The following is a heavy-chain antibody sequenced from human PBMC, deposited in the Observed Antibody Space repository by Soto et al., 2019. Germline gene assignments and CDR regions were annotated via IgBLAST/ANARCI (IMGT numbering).Heavy chain of an antibody. D-gene: IGHD4-17*01. Sequence: QVQLQESGPGLVKPSQTLSLTCTVSGGSISSGGYYWSWIRQHPGTGLEWIGYIYYSGSTYYNPSLKRRVTISVDTSKNQFSLKLSSVTAADTAVYYCARDRDYGDYASGFDYWGQGTLVTVSS. V-gene: IGHV4-31*03. CDR2: IYYSGST. CDR3: ARDRDYGDYASGFDY. CDR1: GGSISSGGYY. J-gene: IGHJ4*02.